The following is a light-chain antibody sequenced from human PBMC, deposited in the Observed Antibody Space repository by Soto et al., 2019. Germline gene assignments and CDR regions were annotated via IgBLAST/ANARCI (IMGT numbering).Light chain of an antibody. CDR2: GAS. Sequence: EIVLTQSPGTLALSPGERATLSCRASQSVSSIYLAWYQHKPGQAPRLLIYGASSRATGIPDRFSGSGSWTDFTLTSRRLEPEDFAVYYWQQYGSSSWTFGRGTTVEIK. CDR3: QQYGSSSWT. V-gene: IGKV3-20*01. CDR1: QSVSSIY. J-gene: IGKJ1*01.